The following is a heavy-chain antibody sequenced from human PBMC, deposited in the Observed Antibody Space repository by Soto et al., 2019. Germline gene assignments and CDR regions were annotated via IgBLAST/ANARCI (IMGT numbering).Heavy chain of an antibody. CDR2: IIPIYGTA. Sequence: SVKVSCKASESTFMNYDISWVRQAPGQGLEWMGGIIPIYGTANYAQKFQGRVTITADESTSTAYMELSSLRSEDTAVYYCARDPYDILTGYYYYYGMDVWGQGTTVTVSS. CDR3: ARDPYDILTGYYYYYGMDV. J-gene: IGHJ6*02. D-gene: IGHD3-9*01. V-gene: IGHV1-69*13. CDR1: ESTFMNYD.